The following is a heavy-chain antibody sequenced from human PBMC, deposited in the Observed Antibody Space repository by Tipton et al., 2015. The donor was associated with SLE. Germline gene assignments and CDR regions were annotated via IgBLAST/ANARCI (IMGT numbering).Heavy chain of an antibody. D-gene: IGHD3-22*01. CDR3: AREGFYDFSGIFDS. V-gene: IGHV4-34*01. CDR2: ISHSGNT. CDR1: GGSFSGYY. Sequence: TLSLTCAVYGGSFSGYYWSWIRQPPGKGLEWIWEISHSGNTNYNPSLKSRVTISVDPSKNQFSLKLRSVTAADTAVYYCAREGFYDFSGIFDSWGQGTLVTVSS. J-gene: IGHJ4*02.